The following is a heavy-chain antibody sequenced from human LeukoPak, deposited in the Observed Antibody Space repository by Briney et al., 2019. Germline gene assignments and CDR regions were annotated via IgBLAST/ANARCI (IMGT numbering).Heavy chain of an antibody. Sequence: ASVKVSCKASGYSFTSYYMHWVRQAPGQGLEWMGIINPSGGSTSYAQKFQGRVTMTRDMSTSTVYMELSSLRSDDTAVYYCARFAVHRRITVAGQFGLDYWGQGTLVSLSS. CDR1: GYSFTSYY. D-gene: IGHD6-19*01. V-gene: IGHV1-46*01. CDR2: INPSGGST. J-gene: IGHJ4*02. CDR3: ARFAVHRRITVAGQFGLDY.